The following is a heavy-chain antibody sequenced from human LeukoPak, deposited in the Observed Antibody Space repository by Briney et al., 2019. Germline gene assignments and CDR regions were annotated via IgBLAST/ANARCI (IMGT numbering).Heavy chain of an antibody. CDR3: AKCGLVAGTFEEIDP. CDR2: ISGSGGST. Sequence: GGSLRLSCAASGFTFSSYAMSWVRQAPGKGLEWVSAISGSGGSTYYADSVKGRFTISRDNSKNTLYLQMNSLRAEDTAVYYCAKCGLVAGTFEEIDPWGQGTLVTVSS. J-gene: IGHJ5*02. D-gene: IGHD6-19*01. V-gene: IGHV3-23*01. CDR1: GFTFSSYA.